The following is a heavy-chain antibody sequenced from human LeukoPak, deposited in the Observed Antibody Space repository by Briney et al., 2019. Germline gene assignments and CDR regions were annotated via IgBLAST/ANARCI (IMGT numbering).Heavy chain of an antibody. Sequence: GRSLRLSCAASGLTFIGSYDMHWVRQAPGKGLEWVAVIWYDGSKKYYADSVKGRFTISRDNTKKTLYLQMNSLRAEDTAVYYCAGYNGMDVWGQGTTVTVSS. CDR2: IWYDGSKK. V-gene: IGHV3-33*01. J-gene: IGHJ6*02. CDR3: AGYNGMDV. CDR1: GLTFIGSYD. D-gene: IGHD6-13*01.